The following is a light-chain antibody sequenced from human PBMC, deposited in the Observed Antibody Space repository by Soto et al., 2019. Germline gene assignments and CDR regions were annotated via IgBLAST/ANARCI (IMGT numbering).Light chain of an antibody. CDR2: NTK. CDR1: SGSVSINHY. J-gene: IGLJ2*01. V-gene: IGLV8-61*01. Sequence: QTVVTQEPSLSVSPGGTVTLTCGLSSGSVSINHYPSWYHQTPGQAPRTLIYNTKTRSSGVPNRFSGSILGSKAALTITGAQADDESDYYCVLYMDSGSPVVFGGGTKLTVL. CDR3: VLYMDSGSPVV.